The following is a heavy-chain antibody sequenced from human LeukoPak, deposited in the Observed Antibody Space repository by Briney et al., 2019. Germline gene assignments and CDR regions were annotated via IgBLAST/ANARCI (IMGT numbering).Heavy chain of an antibody. CDR3: ARSYSSSWYRAPFNFDY. D-gene: IGHD6-13*01. CDR2: ISSSSSYI. CDR1: GFTFSSYS. V-gene: IGHV3-21*04. Sequence: GGSLRLSCAASGFTFSSYSMNWVRQAPGKGLEWVSSISSSSSYIYYADSVKGRFTISRDNAKNSLYLQMNSLRAEDTAVYYCARSYSSSWYRAPFNFDYWGQGTLVTVSS. J-gene: IGHJ4*02.